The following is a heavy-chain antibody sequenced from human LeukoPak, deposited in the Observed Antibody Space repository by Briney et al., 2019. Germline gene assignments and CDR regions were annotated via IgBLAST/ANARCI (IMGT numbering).Heavy chain of an antibody. J-gene: IGHJ3*02. CDR1: GFTFSTYSMN. Sequence: GSLRLSCAASGFTFSTYSMNWVRQAPGKGLEWIGSIYYSGSTYYNPSLKSRVTISINTSKNQFSLKLSSVTAADTAVYYCASEPYGSGSFLGAFDIWGQGTMVTVSS. CDR3: ASEPYGSGSFLGAFDI. CDR2: IYYSGST. D-gene: IGHD3-10*01. V-gene: IGHV4-59*05.